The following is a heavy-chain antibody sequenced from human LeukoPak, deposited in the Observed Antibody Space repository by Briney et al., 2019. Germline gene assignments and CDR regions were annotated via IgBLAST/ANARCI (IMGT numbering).Heavy chain of an antibody. D-gene: IGHD3-22*01. V-gene: IGHV1-18*01. CDR2: ISAYNGNT. CDR1: GYTFTSYG. Sequence: ASVKVSFKASGYTFTSYGINWVRQAPGQGLEWMGWISAYNGNTNFAQKLQGRVTMTTDTSTSTAYMELRSLRSDDTAVYYCAMGTYYYDSSGYSIDYWGQGTLVTVSS. J-gene: IGHJ4*02. CDR3: AMGTYYYDSSGYSIDY.